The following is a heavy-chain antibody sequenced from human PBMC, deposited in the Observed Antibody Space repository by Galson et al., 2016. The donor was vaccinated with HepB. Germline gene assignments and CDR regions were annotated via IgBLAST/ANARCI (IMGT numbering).Heavy chain of an antibody. CDR2: IGTAGDT. V-gene: IGHV3-13*01. J-gene: IGHJ5*02. Sequence: SLRLSCAASGFTFSSYDMHWVRQATGKGLEWVSTIGTAGDTYYRDSVKGRFTISRENAKDSLFLQMNSLRAGDTAVYYCVRADYDLLTAFRWFDPWGQGTLVTVSS. CDR3: VRADYDLLTAFRWFDP. D-gene: IGHD3-9*01. CDR1: GFTFSSYD.